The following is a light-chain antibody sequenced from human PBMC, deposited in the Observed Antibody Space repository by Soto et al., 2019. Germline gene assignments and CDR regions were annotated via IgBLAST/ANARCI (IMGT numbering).Light chain of an antibody. J-gene: IGKJ4*01. CDR3: QQYDNLPIT. CDR2: DAS. Sequence: DIQMTQSPSSLSASVGDRVTITCQASQDISNYLNWYQQKPGTAPKLLIYDASNLETGVPSRFSGSGSGTDFTFTISSLQPEDIATYYRQQYDNLPITFGGGTKVDIK. V-gene: IGKV1-33*01. CDR1: QDISNY.